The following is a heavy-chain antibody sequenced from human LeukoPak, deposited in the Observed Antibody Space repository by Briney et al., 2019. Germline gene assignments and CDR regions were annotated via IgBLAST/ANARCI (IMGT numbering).Heavy chain of an antibody. Sequence: SETLSLTCTVSGGSISSYYWSWIRQPPGKGLEWIGYIYYSGSTNYNPSLKSRVTISVDTSKNQFSLKVRSVTAADTAVYYCARGGGGFWSGMNYFESWGQGTLVTVSS. CDR1: GGSISSYY. CDR2: IYYSGST. J-gene: IGHJ4*02. D-gene: IGHD3-3*01. CDR3: ARGGGGFWSGMNYFES. V-gene: IGHV4-59*01.